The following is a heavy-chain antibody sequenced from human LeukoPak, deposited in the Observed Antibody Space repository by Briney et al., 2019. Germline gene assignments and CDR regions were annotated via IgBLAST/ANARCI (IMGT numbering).Heavy chain of an antibody. CDR1: GFTFSSYS. V-gene: IGHV3-21*01. J-gene: IGHJ4*02. CDR2: ITSGNSYI. D-gene: IGHD5-18*01. CDR3: ARDLIQLWLRGFIGY. Sequence: GGSLRLSCAASGFTFSSYSMNWVRQAPGKGLEWVSSITSGNSYIYYADSVKGRFTISRDNAKNSLYLQMNSLRAEGTAVYYCARDLIQLWLRGFIGYWGQGTLVTVSS.